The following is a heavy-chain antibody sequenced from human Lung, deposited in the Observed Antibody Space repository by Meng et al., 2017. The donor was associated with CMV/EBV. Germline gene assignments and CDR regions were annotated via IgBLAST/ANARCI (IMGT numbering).Heavy chain of an antibody. J-gene: IGHJ6*02. Sequence: ESLKISCAASGFTFSSYDMHWVRQATGKGLEWVSAIGTAGDTYYPGSVKGRFTISRENAKNSLYLQMNSLRAGDTAVYYCTRSATVTTLGSRYGMDVWGQGTXVTVAS. D-gene: IGHD4-11*01. CDR2: IGTAGDT. CDR3: TRSATVTTLGSRYGMDV. CDR1: GFTFSSYD. V-gene: IGHV3-13*01.